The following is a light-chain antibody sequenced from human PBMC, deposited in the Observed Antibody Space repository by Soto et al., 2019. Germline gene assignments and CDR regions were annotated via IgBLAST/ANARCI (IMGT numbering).Light chain of an antibody. V-gene: IGLV2-18*02. J-gene: IGLJ1*01. CDR2: EVS. Sequence: QSALTQPPSVSGSPGQSVTISCTGTSSDVGSYNRVSWYQQPPGTAPKVVIYEVSNRPSGVPDRFSGSKSGNTASLTISGLQAEDEADYYCSSYAGFNRYLFGTGTKLTVL. CDR3: SSYAGFNRYL. CDR1: SSDVGSYNR.